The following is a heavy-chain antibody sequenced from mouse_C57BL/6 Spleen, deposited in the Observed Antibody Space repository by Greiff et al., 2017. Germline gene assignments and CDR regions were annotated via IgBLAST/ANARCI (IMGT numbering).Heavy chain of an antibody. V-gene: IGHV5-4*01. CDR2: ISDGGSYT. J-gene: IGHJ2*01. CDR1: GFTFSSYA. CDR3: ASYYYSNGYFDY. D-gene: IGHD2-5*01. Sequence: EVHLVESGGGLVKPGGSLKLSCAASGFTFSSYAMSWVRQTPEKRLEWVATISDGGSYTYYPDNVKGRFTISRDNAKNNLYLQMSHLKSEDTAIYYCASYYYSNGYFDYWGQGTTLTVSS.